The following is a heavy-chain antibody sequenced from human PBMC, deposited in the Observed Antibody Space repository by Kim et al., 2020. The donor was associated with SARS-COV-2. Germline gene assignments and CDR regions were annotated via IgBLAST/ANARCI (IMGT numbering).Heavy chain of an antibody. D-gene: IGHD2-2*01. CDR3: ARDLDPSSNYYFYGMDV. CDR1: GFTFRSYW. CDR2: INTDGSRT. J-gene: IGHJ6*02. V-gene: IGHV3-74*03. Sequence: GGSLRLSCAASGFTFRSYWMHCVRQAPGKGLVWVSRINTDGSRTTYADSVKGRFSISSDNAQSTLFLQMYSLRAEDTGVYFCARDLDPSSNYYFYGMDVWGQGTRVTASS.